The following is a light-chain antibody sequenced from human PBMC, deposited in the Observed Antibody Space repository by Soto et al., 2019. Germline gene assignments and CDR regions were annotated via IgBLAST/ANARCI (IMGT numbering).Light chain of an antibody. Sequence: QSVLTQSPSVSAAPGQQVTISCSGSSSNIGNNYVSWYQQLPGTAPKLLIYDNNRRPSGIPDRFSDSKSGTSATLGITGLQTGDEADYFCATWDDSLSAVLFGGGTKLTVL. CDR2: DNN. J-gene: IGLJ2*01. CDR1: SSNIGNNY. V-gene: IGLV1-51*01. CDR3: ATWDDSLSAVL.